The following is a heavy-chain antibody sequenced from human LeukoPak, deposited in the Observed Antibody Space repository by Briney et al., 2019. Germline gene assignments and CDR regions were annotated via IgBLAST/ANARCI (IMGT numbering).Heavy chain of an antibody. Sequence: GGSLRLSCAASGFTVSSNYMSWVRQAPGKGLEWVSVIYRGGSTYYADSVKGRFTISRDNSKNTLYLQMNSLRAEDMAVYDCAREPYYDSSVDYWGQGTLVSVSS. J-gene: IGHJ4*02. D-gene: IGHD3-22*01. V-gene: IGHV3-66*02. CDR2: IYRGGST. CDR1: GFTVSSNY. CDR3: AREPYYDSSVDY.